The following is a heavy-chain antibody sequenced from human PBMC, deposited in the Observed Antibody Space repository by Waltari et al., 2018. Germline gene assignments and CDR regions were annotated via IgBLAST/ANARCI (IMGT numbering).Heavy chain of an antibody. J-gene: IGHJ5*02. CDR3: AREPNWNYPGGNWFDP. Sequence: QVQLVQSGAEVKKPGASVKVSCKASGYTFTSYYMHWVRQAPGQGLEWMGIINLSGGSTSYEQKFQGRVTMTRDTSTSTVYMELSSLRSEDTAVYYCAREPNWNYPGGNWFDPWGQGTLVTVSS. CDR2: INLSGGST. D-gene: IGHD1-7*01. CDR1: GYTFTSYY. V-gene: IGHV1-46*01.